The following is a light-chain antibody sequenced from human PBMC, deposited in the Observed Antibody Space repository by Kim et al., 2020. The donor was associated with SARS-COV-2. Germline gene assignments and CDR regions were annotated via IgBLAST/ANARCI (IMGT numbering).Light chain of an antibody. J-gene: IGLJ2*01. V-gene: IGLV3-1*01. CDR3: QAWDSSTVV. Sequence: SYELTQPHSVTVSPGQTASITCSGDKWGDKYACWYQQKPGQSPVLVIYQDSKRPSGIPARFSGSNSGNTATLTISGTQAMDEADYYCQAWDSSTVVFGGGTQLTVL. CDR1: KWGDKY. CDR2: QDS.